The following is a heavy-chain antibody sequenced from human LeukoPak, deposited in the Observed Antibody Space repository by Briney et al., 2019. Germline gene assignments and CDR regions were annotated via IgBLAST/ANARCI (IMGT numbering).Heavy chain of an antibody. D-gene: IGHD3-22*01. V-gene: IGHV3-30*04. Sequence: GGSLRLSCAASGFTFSSYAMHWVRQAPGKGLEWVAVISYDGSNKYYADSVKGRFTISRDNSKNTLYLQMNSLRAEDTAVYYCARERGRNYYDSGHFDYWGQGTLVTVSS. J-gene: IGHJ4*02. CDR1: GFTFSSYA. CDR3: ARERGRNYYDSGHFDY. CDR2: ISYDGSNK.